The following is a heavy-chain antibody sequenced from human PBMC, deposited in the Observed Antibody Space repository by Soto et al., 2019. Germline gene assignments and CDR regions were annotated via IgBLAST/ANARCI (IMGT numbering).Heavy chain of an antibody. D-gene: IGHD6-19*01. CDR1: GFTFRDHW. Sequence: EVQLVESGGGLVQPGGSLRLSCAASGFTFRDHWMHWVRQAPGKGLVWVSRINSDGSTTTYADSVKGRFTISRDNAKSTLYLQLNRLRAEDRALYYCARGYISGPDYWGQGPLVTVSS. J-gene: IGHJ4*02. CDR3: ARGYISGPDY. V-gene: IGHV3-74*01. CDR2: INSDGSTT.